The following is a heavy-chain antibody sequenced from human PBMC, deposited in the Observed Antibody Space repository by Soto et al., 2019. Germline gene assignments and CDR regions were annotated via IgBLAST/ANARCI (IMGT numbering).Heavy chain of an antibody. J-gene: IGHJ6*02. CDR2: ISYDGSNK. V-gene: IGHV3-30*18. Sequence: PGGSLRLSCAASGFTFSSYGMHWVRQAPGKGLEWVAVISYDGSNKYYADSVKGRFTISRDNSKNTLYLQMNSLRAEDTAVYYCAKGSYSNYGYYYYGMDVWGPGPTVTVSS. CDR3: AKGSYSNYGYYYYGMDV. D-gene: IGHD4-4*01. CDR1: GFTFSSYG.